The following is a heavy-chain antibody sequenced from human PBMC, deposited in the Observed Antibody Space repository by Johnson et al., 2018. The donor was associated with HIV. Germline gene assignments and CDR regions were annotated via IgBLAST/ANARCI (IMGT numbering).Heavy chain of an antibody. CDR3: ARADRDSGTYHDAFDI. J-gene: IGHJ3*02. CDR1: GFTFGDYG. D-gene: IGHD1-26*01. V-gene: IGHV3-20*04. CDR2: INWNGGST. Sequence: VQLVESGGGVVRPGGSLRLSCAASGFTFGDYGMSWVRQVPGKGLEWVSGINWNGGSTGYADSVNGRFTISRDNAKNSLYLQMNSLTVEDTALYYCARADRDSGTYHDAFDIWGQGTMVTVSS.